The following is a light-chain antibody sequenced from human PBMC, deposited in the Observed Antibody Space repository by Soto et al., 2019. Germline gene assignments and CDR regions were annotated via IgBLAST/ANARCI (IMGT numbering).Light chain of an antibody. CDR1: QGMRND. Sequence: DIQMTQSPSSLSASVGDRVTITCRASQGMRNDLAWFQQKPGEAPKRLIYAASNLQSGVPSRFSDSRSGTEFSLTISSLEREDFATYFFLQHNSYPWTFGQGTKVEIK. CDR2: AAS. V-gene: IGKV1-17*01. J-gene: IGKJ1*01. CDR3: LQHNSYPWT.